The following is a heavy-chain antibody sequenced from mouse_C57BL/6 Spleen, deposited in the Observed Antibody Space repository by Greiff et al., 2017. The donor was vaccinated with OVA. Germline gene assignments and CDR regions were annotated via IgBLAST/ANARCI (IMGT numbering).Heavy chain of an antibody. CDR3: ARGSNWAY. Sequence: EVNVVESGGGLVKPGGSLKLSCAASGFTFSSYAMSWVRQTPEKRLEWVATISDGGSYTYYPDNVKGRFTISRDNAKNNLYLQMSHLKSEDTAMYYCARGSNWAYWGQGTLVTVSA. CDR2: ISDGGSYT. J-gene: IGHJ3*01. CDR1: GFTFSSYA. D-gene: IGHD2-5*01. V-gene: IGHV5-4*03.